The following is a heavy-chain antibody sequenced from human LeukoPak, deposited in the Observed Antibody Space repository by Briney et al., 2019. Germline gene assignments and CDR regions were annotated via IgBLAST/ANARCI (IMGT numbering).Heavy chain of an antibody. CDR1: GGSFSGYY. CDR2: INHSGST. CDR3: AILYGSGRYFDY. V-gene: IGHV4-34*01. D-gene: IGHD3-10*01. Sequence: PSETLSLTCDVYGGSFSGYYWSWIRQPPGKGLEWIGEINHSGSTNYNPSLKSRVTISVDTSKNQFSLKLSSVTAADTAVYYCAILYGSGRYFDYWGQGTLVTVSS. J-gene: IGHJ4*02.